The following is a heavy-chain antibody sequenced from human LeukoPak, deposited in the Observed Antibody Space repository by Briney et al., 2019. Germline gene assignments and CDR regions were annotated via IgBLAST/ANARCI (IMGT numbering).Heavy chain of an antibody. CDR2: IIPIFGTA. J-gene: IGHJ6*03. CDR1: GGTFSSYA. CDR3: ARVRGFDDFWNFYYYYMDV. V-gene: IGHV1-69*05. Sequence: SVKVSCKASGGTFSSYAISWVRQAPGQGLEWMGGIIPIFGTANYAQRFQGRVTITTDESTSTAYMELSSLRSEDTAVYYCARVRGFDDFWNFYYYYMDVWGKGTTSPYP. D-gene: IGHD3-3*01.